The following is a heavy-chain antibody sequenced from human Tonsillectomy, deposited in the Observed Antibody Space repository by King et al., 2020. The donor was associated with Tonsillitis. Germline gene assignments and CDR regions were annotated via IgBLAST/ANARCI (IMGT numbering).Heavy chain of an antibody. Sequence: VQLVESGGGVVQPGRSLRLSCAASGFTFSTYAMHWVRQAPGKGLEWVALISDDGSIKNYADSVKGRFTISRDNSKETLWLQMSGLRGEDTADYHCARGPVPYYAMDVWGQGTTVTVSS. CDR2: ISDDGSIK. CDR1: GFTFSTYA. V-gene: IGHV3-30-3*01. J-gene: IGHJ6*02. CDR3: ARGPVPYYAMDV.